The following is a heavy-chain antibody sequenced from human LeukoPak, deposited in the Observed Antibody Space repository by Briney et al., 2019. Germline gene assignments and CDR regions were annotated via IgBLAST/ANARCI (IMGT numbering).Heavy chain of an antibody. CDR2: ISSSGSTI. CDR1: GFTFSSYE. CDR3: ARGSAFGELPHNWFDP. D-gene: IGHD3-10*01. V-gene: IGHV3-48*03. J-gene: IGHJ5*02. Sequence: HPGGSLRLSCAASGFTFSSYEMNWVRQAPGKGLEWVSYISSSGSTIYYADSVKGRFTISRDNAKNSLYLQMNSLRAEDTAVYYCARGSAFGELPHNWFDPWGQGTLVTVSS.